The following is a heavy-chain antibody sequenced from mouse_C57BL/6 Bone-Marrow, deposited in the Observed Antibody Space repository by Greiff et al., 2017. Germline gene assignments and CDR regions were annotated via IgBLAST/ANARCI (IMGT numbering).Heavy chain of an antibody. Sequence: QVQLQQSGAELVRPGASVKLSCKASGYTFTDYYINWVKQRPGQGLEWIARIYPGSGNTYYNEKFKGKATLTAEKSSSTAYMQLSSLTSEDSAVYFCARRTTAYYFDYWGQCTTLTVSS. CDR3: ARRTTAYYFDY. J-gene: IGHJ2*01. D-gene: IGHD1-2*01. CDR1: GYTFTDYY. V-gene: IGHV1-76*01. CDR2: IYPGSGNT.